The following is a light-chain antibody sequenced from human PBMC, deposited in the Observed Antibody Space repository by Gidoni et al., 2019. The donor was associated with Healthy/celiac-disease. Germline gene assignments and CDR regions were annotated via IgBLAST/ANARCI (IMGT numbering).Light chain of an antibody. V-gene: IGKV1-33*01. CDR2: DAS. CDR1: QDISNY. CDR3: QQYDNLMCS. J-gene: IGKJ2*04. Sequence: DIQMTQSPSSLSASVGDRVTITCPASQDISNYLNWYQQKPGKAPKLLIYDASNLETGVPSRFSGSGSGTDFTFTISSLQPEDIATYYCQQYDNLMCSFGQGTKLEIK.